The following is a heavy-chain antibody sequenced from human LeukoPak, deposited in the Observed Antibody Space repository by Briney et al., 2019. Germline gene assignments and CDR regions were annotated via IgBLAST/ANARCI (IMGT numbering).Heavy chain of an antibody. Sequence: GGSLRLSCAASGFTFNSYWFHWVRQAPGKGLVWVSRINSDGSDTIYADSVKGRFTISRDNAKSTVYLQMNSLKADDTAVYYCARGRYHHGFDIWGQGTMVTVSS. J-gene: IGHJ3*02. CDR3: ARGRYHHGFDI. CDR2: INSDGSDT. D-gene: IGHD3-9*01. V-gene: IGHV3-74*01. CDR1: GFTFNSYW.